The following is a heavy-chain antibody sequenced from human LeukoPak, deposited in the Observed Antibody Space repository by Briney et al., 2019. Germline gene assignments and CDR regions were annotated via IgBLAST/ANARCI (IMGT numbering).Heavy chain of an antibody. CDR1: GFTFSTYA. CDR2: IDTSGSYI. Sequence: GGSLRLSCAASGFTFSTYAMNWVRQAPGKGLEWVSFIDTSGSYIYYGDSVKGRVTISRDNAKNPLYLQMNGLRAEDTAVYYCARGRSITLLRGVAMSDGFDVWGQGAMVTVSS. J-gene: IGHJ3*01. D-gene: IGHD3-10*01. V-gene: IGHV3-21*01. CDR3: ARGRSITLLRGVAMSDGFDV.